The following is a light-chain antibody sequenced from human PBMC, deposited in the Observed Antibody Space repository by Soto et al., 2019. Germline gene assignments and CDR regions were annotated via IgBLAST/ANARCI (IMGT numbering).Light chain of an antibody. CDR2: WAS. CDR1: QSVLYSSNNKNY. J-gene: IGKJ1*01. V-gene: IGKV4-1*01. CDR3: QQYLHTPRT. Sequence: DAVMTQSPDSLAASLGERATINCKSSQSVLYSSNNKNYLAWYQQKPGQPPKLLIYWASTRESGVPDRFSGSGYGTDFTLTISSLQADDVAVYYCQQYLHTPRTFGRGTKVEIK.